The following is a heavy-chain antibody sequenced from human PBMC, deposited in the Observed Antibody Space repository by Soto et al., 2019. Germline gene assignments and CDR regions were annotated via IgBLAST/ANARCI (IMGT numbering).Heavy chain of an antibody. CDR3: ARVWERTVTTRNYFYGIDV. J-gene: IGHJ6*02. D-gene: IGHD4-17*01. Sequence: GSLRLSCAASGFTVYSYAMTWVRQAPGKALEWVSTISGIGDSTYYADSVKGRFSISRDNYKNTVSLQMNSLRAENTAVYFCARVWERTVTTRNYFYGIDVWGRGTTVTVSS. CDR1: GFTVYSYA. V-gene: IGHV3-23*01. CDR2: ISGIGDST.